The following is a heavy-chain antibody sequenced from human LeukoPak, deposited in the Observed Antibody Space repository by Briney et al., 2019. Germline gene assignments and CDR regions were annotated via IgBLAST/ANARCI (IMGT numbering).Heavy chain of an antibody. J-gene: IGHJ3*02. CDR3: AKDLDDTPLPGYDI. V-gene: IGHV3-30*18. CDR2: ISYDGSNK. CDR1: GFTFSSYG. D-gene: IGHD3-9*01. Sequence: GRSLRLSCAASGFTFSSYGMHWVRQAPGKGLEWVAVISYDGSNKYYADSVKGRFTISRDNSKNTLYLQMNSLRAEDTAVYYCAKDLDDTPLPGYDIWGQGTMVTVSS.